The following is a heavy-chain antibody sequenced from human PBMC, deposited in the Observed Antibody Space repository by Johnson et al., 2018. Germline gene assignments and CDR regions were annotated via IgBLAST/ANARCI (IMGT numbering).Heavy chain of an antibody. V-gene: IGHV3-15*07. J-gene: IGHJ6*03. CDR1: GFTFTNAW. Sequence: VQLVQSGGGLVQPGGSLRLSCAASGFTFTNAWMNWVRQAPGKGLEWVGRIKSKTDGGTTDYAAPVKGRFTISRDDSKNTLYLQMNSQKTEDTAVYYCTTERDYYYYDMDVWGKGTTVTVSS. CDR3: TTERDYYYYDMDV. CDR2: IKSKTDGGTT.